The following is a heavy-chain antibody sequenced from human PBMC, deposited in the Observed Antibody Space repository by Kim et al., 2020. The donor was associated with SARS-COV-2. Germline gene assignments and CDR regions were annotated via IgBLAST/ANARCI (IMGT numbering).Heavy chain of an antibody. CDR1: GDSVSSNSAA. CDR2: TYYRSKWYN. D-gene: IGHD1-26*01. CDR3: AREGGSYGVLELFTGFDY. V-gene: IGHV6-1*01. Sequence: SQTLSLTCAISGDSVSSNSAAWNWIRQSPSRGLEWLGRTYYRSKWYNDYAVSVKSRITINPDTSKNQFSLQLNSVTPEDTAVYYCAREGGSYGVLELFTGFDYWGQGTLVTVSS. J-gene: IGHJ4*02.